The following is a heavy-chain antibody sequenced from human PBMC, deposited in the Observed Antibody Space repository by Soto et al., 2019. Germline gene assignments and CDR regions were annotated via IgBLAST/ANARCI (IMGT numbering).Heavy chain of an antibody. CDR2: IYYSGST. Sequence: PSETLSLTCTVSGGSISSYYWSWIRQPPGKGLEWIGYIYYSGSTNYNPSLKSRVTISVDTSKNQFSLKLSSVTAADTAVYYCAGRGRDIVVVVAASTDAFDIWGQGTMVTVSS. CDR1: GGSISSYY. CDR3: AGRGRDIVVVVAASTDAFDI. D-gene: IGHD2-15*01. J-gene: IGHJ3*02. V-gene: IGHV4-59*01.